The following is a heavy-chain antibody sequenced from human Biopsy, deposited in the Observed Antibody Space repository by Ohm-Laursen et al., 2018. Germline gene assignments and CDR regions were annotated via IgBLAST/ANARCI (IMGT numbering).Heavy chain of an antibody. CDR2: INVYSNKK. V-gene: IGHV3-48*04. J-gene: IGHJ6*02. CDR1: EFTFSGYS. D-gene: IGHD1-14*01. Sequence: SLRLSCSASEFTFSGYSMNWVRQAPGRGLEWVSYINVYSNKKYYADSVKGRFIVSRDNDKNSLYLQMNSLRAEDTAVYHCARSPGRDRMDVWGQGATVIASS. CDR3: ARSPGRDRMDV.